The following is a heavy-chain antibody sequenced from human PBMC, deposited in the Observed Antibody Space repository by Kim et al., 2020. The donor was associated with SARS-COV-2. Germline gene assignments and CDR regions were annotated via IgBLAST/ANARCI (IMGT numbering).Heavy chain of an antibody. CDR1: GYTFTSYG. Sequence: ASVKVSCKASGYTFTSYGISWVRQAPGQGLEWMGWISAYNGNTNYAQKLQGRVTMTTDTSTSTAYMELRSLRSDDTAVYYCARESGFDQWLRFSNPHYYYYGMDVWGQGTTVTVSS. CDR3: ARESGFDQWLRFSNPHYYYYGMDV. CDR2: ISAYNGNT. J-gene: IGHJ6*02. D-gene: IGHD5-12*01. V-gene: IGHV1-18*01.